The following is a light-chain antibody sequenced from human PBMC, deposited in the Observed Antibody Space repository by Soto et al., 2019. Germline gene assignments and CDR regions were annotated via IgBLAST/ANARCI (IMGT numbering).Light chain of an antibody. V-gene: IGKV1-5*01. CDR1: QTISIW. J-gene: IGKJ2*01. CDR2: DAS. CDR3: QQYNTYTYT. Sequence: DIQMTQSPSTLSASVGDTVTITCRASQTISIWLAWYHQKAGKAPKVLIYDASNLQSGVPSRFSGSGSETDFTLTITSLQPDDFATYYCQQYNTYTYTFGQGTRLELK.